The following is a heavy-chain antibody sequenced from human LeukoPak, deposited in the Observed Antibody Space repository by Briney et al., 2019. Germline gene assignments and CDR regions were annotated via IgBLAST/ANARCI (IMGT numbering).Heavy chain of an antibody. Sequence: ASVKVSCQVSGYTLTELSMYSVRQAPGKGREWMGGFDPEDGETIYAQKFQGRVTMTEDTSTDTAYMELSSLRSEDTAVYYRARSSGIWGEFDYWGQGTLVTVSS. J-gene: IGHJ4*02. D-gene: IGHD3-22*01. V-gene: IGHV1-24*01. CDR3: ARSSGIWGEFDY. CDR1: GYTLTELS. CDR2: FDPEDGET.